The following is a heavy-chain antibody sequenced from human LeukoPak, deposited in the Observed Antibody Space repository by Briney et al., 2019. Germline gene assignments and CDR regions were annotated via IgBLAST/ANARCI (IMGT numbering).Heavy chain of an antibody. CDR3: AKDRDTYSSGRHPSFDY. D-gene: IGHD6-19*01. CDR1: GFTFSSYA. CDR2: ISSSGGST. V-gene: IGHV3-23*01. J-gene: IGHJ4*02. Sequence: GGSLRLSCAASGFTFSSYAMSWVRQAPGKGLEWVSAISSSGGSTYYADSVKGRFTISRDNSKNTLYLQMNSLRAEDTAVYYCAKDRDTYSSGRHPSFDYWGQGTLVTVSS.